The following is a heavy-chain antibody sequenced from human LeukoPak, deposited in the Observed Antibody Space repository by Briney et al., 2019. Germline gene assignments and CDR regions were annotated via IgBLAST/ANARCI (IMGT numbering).Heavy chain of an antibody. CDR1: GFTVSSNY. CDR3: ARVKGEGAHFDY. D-gene: IGHD1-26*01. J-gene: IGHJ4*02. V-gene: IGHV3-53*01. CDR2: IYSGGST. Sequence: GGSLRPSCAASGFTVSSNYMSWVRQAPGKGLEWVSIIYSGGSTFYADSVKGRFTISRDNAKKSLYLQMHSLRAEDTAFYHCARVKGEGAHFDYWGQGTLVTVSS.